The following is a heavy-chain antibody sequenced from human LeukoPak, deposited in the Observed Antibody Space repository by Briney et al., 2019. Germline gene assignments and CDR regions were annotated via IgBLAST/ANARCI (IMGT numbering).Heavy chain of an antibody. CDR2: IYTSGST. J-gene: IGHJ3*01. Sequence: SETLSLTCNVSGGSISNYYWSWIRQPAGKGLEWIGRIYTSGSTNYSPSLKSRVTMSVDTSKNQFSLKLSSVTAADTAVYYCARLELLPDDAFDVWGQGTMVTVSS. V-gene: IGHV4-4*07. CDR3: ARLELLPDDAFDV. CDR1: GGSISNYY. D-gene: IGHD1-7*01.